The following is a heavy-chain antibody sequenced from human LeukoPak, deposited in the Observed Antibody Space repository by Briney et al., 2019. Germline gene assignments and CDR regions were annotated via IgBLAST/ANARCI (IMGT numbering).Heavy chain of an antibody. J-gene: IGHJ4*02. Sequence: GGSLRLSCAPSGFTFSDYYMSWVRQAPGKGLEWVSYISSSGSTIYYADSVKGRFTISRDNAKNSLYPQMNSLRAEDTAVYYCARGEVVVVPAAMDYWGQGTLVTVSS. D-gene: IGHD2-2*01. CDR1: GFTFSDYY. CDR2: ISSSGSTI. V-gene: IGHV3-11*01. CDR3: ARGEVVVVPAAMDY.